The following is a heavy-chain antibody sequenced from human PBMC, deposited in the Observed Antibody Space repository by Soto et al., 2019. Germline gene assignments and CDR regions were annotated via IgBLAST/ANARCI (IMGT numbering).Heavy chain of an antibody. CDR1: GGSISSYY. J-gene: IGHJ6*02. V-gene: IGHV4-59*01. CDR3: ARDHNKDGSMDV. Sequence: SETLSLTCTVSGGSISSYYWSWIRQPPGKGLEWIGYIYYSGSTNYNPSLKSRVTISVDTSKNQFSLKLSSVTAADTAVYYCARDHNKDGSMDVWGQGTTVTVSS. CDR2: IYYSGST. D-gene: IGHD1-20*01.